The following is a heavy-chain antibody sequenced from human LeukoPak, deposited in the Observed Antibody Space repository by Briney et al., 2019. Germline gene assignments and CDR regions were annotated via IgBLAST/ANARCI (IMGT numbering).Heavy chain of an antibody. V-gene: IGHV1-3*01. Sequence: ASVKVSCKASGYTFTSYAMHWVRQAPGQRLEWMGWINAGNGNTKYSQKFQGRVTITRDTSASTAYMELSRLRSEDTAVYYCARVGYYYGSGLDYWGQGTLVTVSS. J-gene: IGHJ4*02. CDR3: ARVGYYYGSGLDY. CDR1: GYTFTSYA. D-gene: IGHD3-10*01. CDR2: INAGNGNT.